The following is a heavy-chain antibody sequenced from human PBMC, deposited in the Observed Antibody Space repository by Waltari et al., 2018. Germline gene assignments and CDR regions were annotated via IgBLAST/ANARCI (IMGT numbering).Heavy chain of an antibody. Sequence: EVQLAESGGGLVQPGESLRVSCATSGFTFSSYAMSWVRQAPGKGLEWVSGFSGVGGRTPYADSVKGRFTISRDNSKNTLYLQMDSLRAEDTAVYYCAKDLPEYNILTGQPLDYWGQGTLVTVSS. D-gene: IGHD3-9*01. CDR1: GFTFSSYA. CDR3: AKDLPEYNILTGQPLDY. J-gene: IGHJ4*02. CDR2: FSGVGGRT. V-gene: IGHV3-23*04.